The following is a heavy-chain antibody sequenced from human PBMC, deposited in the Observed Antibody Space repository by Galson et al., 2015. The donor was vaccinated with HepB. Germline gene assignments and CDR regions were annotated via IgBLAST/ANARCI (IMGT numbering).Heavy chain of an antibody. J-gene: IGHJ4*02. V-gene: IGHV3-23*01. CDR1: GFTFSSYA. CDR3: AKVFRQSRPIATQLPVDY. Sequence: SLRLSCAASGFTFSSYAMSWVRQAPGKGLEWVSAISGSGGSTYYADSVKGRFTISRDNSKDTLYLQMNSLRAEDTAVYYCAKVFRQSRPIATQLPVDYWGQGTLVTVSS. D-gene: IGHD1-1*01. CDR2: ISGSGGST.